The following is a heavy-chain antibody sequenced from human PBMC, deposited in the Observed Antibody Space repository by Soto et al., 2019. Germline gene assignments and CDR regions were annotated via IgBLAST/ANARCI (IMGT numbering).Heavy chain of an antibody. J-gene: IGHJ4*02. CDR3: TRDGRGLGRLSLFEH. CDR1: GFTVNSDY. CDR2: IYSGETT. Sequence: RTLRLSCAASGFTVNSDYRILVRQTPGKGLEWVASIYSGETTYYADSVRGRFTISSDKSKNKLYFQLSSLRIEDTAVYYCTRDGRGLGRLSLFEHWGQGVRVTPSS. V-gene: IGHV3-53*01. D-gene: IGHD2-21*02.